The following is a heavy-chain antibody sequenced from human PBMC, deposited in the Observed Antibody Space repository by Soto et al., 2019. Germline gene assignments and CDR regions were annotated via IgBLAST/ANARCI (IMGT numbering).Heavy chain of an antibody. Sequence: QITLKESGPPLVKPTQTLTLTCTFSGFSLSTSGVGVGWIRQPPGKALEWLALIYWDDDKRYSPSLKSRLTITKDTSKNQVVLTMTNMDPVDTATYYCAHRSLHLRGTEAAPGYYYYGMDVWGQGTTVTVSS. CDR1: GFSLSTSGVG. V-gene: IGHV2-5*02. CDR3: AHRSLHLRGTEAAPGYYYYGMDV. J-gene: IGHJ6*02. CDR2: IYWDDDK. D-gene: IGHD2-15*01.